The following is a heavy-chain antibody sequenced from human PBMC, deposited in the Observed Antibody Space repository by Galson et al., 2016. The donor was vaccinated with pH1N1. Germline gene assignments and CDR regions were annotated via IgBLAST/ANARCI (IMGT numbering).Heavy chain of an antibody. D-gene: IGHD4-17*01. CDR3: ARFTYGDYTTCFDF. J-gene: IGHJ4*02. CDR2: IYWGDET. V-gene: IGHV2-70*20. CDR1: GFSLSTSGMC. Sequence: PALVRPTQTLTLTCTSSGFSLSTSGMCVSWVRQPPGKALEWLALIYWGDETSYSTSLKTRLTISKDTSKNQVVLTMTNMDAVDTATYYCARFTYGDYTTCFDFWGQGTLVTVSS.